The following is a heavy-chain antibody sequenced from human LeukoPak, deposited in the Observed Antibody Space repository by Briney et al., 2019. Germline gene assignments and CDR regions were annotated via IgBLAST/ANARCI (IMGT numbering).Heavy chain of an antibody. V-gene: IGHV4-34*01. CDR2: INHSGST. D-gene: IGHD3-16*02. CDR3: ARDPTYYDYVWGSYRRPFDY. CDR1: GGSFSGYY. J-gene: IGHJ4*02. Sequence: SETLSLTCAVYGGSFSGYYWSWIRQPPGKGLEWIGEINHSGSTNYNPSLKSRVTISVDTSKNQFSLKLSSVTAADTAVYYCARDPTYYDYVWGSYRRPFDYWGQGTLVTVSS.